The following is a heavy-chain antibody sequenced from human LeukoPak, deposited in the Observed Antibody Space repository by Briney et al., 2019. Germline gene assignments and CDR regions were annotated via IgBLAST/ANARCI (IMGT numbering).Heavy chain of an antibody. J-gene: IGHJ4*02. CDR3: AKVEGYSAN. D-gene: IGHD3-16*02. Sequence: GGSLRLSCAASGFTFSSYAMSWVRQAPGEGLEWVSTFSGTSGSTYYTDSVRGRFTISRDNSKNTLYLQMNSLRAEDTAVYYCAKVEGYSANWGQGTLVTVSS. CDR1: GFTFSSYA. V-gene: IGHV3-23*01. CDR2: FSGTSGST.